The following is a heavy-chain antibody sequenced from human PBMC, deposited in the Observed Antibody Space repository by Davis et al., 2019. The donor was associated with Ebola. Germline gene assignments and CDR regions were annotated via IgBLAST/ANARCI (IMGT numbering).Heavy chain of an antibody. V-gene: IGHV6-1*01. J-gene: IGHJ6*04. CDR1: GDSVSGKNGA. D-gene: IGHD5-18*01. CDR3: ARGWLRAGMDV. CDR2: AYYASTWYN. Sequence: PSETLSLTCAISGDSVSGKNGAWNWIRQSPSRGLEWLGRAYYASTWYNDYAPSVRSRITINPDTSKNQFSLQLNSVTPEDTALYYCARGWLRAGMDVWGEGTTVTVSS.